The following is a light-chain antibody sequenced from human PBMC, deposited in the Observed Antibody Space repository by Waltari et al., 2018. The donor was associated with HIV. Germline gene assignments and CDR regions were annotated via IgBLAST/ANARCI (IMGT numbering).Light chain of an antibody. CDR2: DVN. V-gene: IGLV2-14*03. CDR1: SSDIGTYNH. Sequence: QSALTQPASVSGSLGQSITLSCIGSSSDIGTYNHVSWYQQYPHKAPLLLIPDVNTRHSGIPFRFSASKSGKTATLTISGLQAEDEADYYCSSYITTGTILFGGGTKVTVL. CDR3: SSYITTGTIL. J-gene: IGLJ3*02.